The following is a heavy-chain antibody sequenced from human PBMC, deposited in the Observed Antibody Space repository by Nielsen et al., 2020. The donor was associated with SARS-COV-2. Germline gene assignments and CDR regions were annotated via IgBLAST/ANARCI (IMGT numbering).Heavy chain of an antibody. D-gene: IGHD3-22*01. CDR2: INPNTGNT. CDR1: GYTFTGYY. V-gene: IGHV1-2*04. J-gene: IGHJ4*02. CDR3: ARRGHDNSGYYWDY. Sequence: SVKVSCKASGYTFTGYYIHWVRQAPGQGLEWMGWINPNTGNTKYAQKFQDWVTMTRDTSINTAYIELSRLRSDDMAVYLCARRGHDNSGYYWDYWGQGTLVTVSS.